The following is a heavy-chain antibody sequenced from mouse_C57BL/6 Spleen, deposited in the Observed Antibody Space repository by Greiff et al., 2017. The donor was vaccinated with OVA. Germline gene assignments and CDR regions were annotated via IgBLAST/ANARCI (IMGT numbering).Heavy chain of an antibody. CDR1: GYTFTSYW. J-gene: IGHJ3*01. CDR2: IDPSDSET. CDR3: AKNRGNASPFAY. Sequence: VQLQQPGAELVRPGSSVKLSCKASGYTFTSYWMHWVKQRPIQGLEWIGNIDPSDSETHYNQKFKDKATLTVDKSSSTAYMQLSSLPSEDSAVYYCAKNRGNASPFAYWGQGTLVTVSA. D-gene: IGHD3-1*01. V-gene: IGHV1-52*01.